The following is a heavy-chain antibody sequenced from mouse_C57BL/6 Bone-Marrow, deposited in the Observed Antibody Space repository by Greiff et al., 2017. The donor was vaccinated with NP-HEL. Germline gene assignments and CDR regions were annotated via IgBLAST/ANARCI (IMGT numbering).Heavy chain of an antibody. Sequence: VQLQQSGAELVRPGASVKLSCTASGFNIKDDYMHWVKQRPEQGLEWIGWIDPENGDTEYASKFQGKATITADTSSNTAYLQRSSLTSEDTAVYYCTDGLGFAYWGQGTLVTVSA. D-gene: IGHD1-1*01. V-gene: IGHV14-4*01. CDR2: IDPENGDT. CDR1: GFNIKDDY. J-gene: IGHJ3*01. CDR3: TDGLGFAY.